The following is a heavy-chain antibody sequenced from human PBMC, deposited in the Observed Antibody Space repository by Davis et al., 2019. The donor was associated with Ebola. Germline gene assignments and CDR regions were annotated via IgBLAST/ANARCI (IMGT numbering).Heavy chain of an antibody. V-gene: IGHV5-51*01. CDR1: GYSFTSYW. D-gene: IGHD5-24*01. CDR2: IYPGDSDT. J-gene: IGHJ4*02. CDR3: ARETNGYNPGGYFDS. Sequence: GESLKISCKGSGYSFTSYWIGWVRQMPGKGLEWMGIIYPGDSDTRYSPSFQGQVTISADKSVSTAYLQWSSLKASDTAIYYCARETNGYNPGGYFDSWGQGTLVTVSS.